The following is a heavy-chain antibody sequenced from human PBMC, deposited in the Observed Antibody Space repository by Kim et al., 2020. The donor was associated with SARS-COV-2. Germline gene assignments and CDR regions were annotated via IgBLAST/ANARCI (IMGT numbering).Heavy chain of an antibody. J-gene: IGHJ4*02. CDR2: MSYSGNT. V-gene: IGHV4-39*02. D-gene: IGHD3-10*01. Sequence: SETLSLTCTVSGGSVSSSSYYWGWIRQPPGKGLEWIGSMSYSGNTYYNASLKSRVTISVDTSKNHVSLNLRSMSAGDTAVYYCARHSRITVRRGEFDSWGQGTLVTVSS. CDR1: GGSVSSSSYY. CDR3: ARHSRITVRRGEFDS.